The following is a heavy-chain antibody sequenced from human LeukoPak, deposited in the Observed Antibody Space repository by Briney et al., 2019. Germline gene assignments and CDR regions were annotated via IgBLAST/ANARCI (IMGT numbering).Heavy chain of an antibody. CDR2: IYPGDSDT. J-gene: IGHJ4*02. D-gene: IGHD6-13*01. CDR1: GYSFTSYW. V-gene: IGHV5-51*01. Sequence: RGESLKISCKGSGYSFTSYWIGWVRQMPGKGLEWMGIIYPGDSDTRYSPSFQGQVIISADKSISTAYLQWSSLKASDTAMYYCARRLYSSSWYEYYFDYWGQGTLVTVSS. CDR3: ARRLYSSSWYEYYFDY.